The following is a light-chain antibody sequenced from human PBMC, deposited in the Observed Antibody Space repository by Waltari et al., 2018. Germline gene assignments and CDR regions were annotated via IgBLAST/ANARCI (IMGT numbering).Light chain of an antibody. Sequence: QSVLTQPPSASGTPGQRVTISSSGSSSNIGSNFVYWYQQLPGPAPKLLISRNNQRPSGVPDRFSGSKSGTSASLAISGLRSEDEADYYCAAWDDSLSGPVFGGGTKLTVL. V-gene: IGLV1-47*01. CDR1: SSNIGSNF. CDR3: AAWDDSLSGPV. CDR2: RNN. J-gene: IGLJ3*02.